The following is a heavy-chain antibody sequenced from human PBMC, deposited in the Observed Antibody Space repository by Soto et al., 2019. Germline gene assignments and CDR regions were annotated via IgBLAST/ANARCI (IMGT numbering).Heavy chain of an antibody. V-gene: IGHV1-18*01. CDR3: ARGGLGYCSGGSCPQNWCDP. Sequence: QVQLVQSGAEVKKPGASVKVSCKASGYTFTSYGITWVRQAPGQGLEWMGWISPYNGNTNYAQKFQGRVTMTTDTSPTTAYMELRSLRSDDTAVYYCARGGLGYCSGGSCPQNWCDPWGQGTLVTVSS. CDR2: ISPYNGNT. CDR1: GYTFTSYG. D-gene: IGHD2-15*01. J-gene: IGHJ5*02.